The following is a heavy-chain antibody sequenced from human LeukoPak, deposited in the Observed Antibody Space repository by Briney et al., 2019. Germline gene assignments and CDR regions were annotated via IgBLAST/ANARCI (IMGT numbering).Heavy chain of an antibody. J-gene: IGHJ6*03. CDR3: ARARLDCSGGSCYPAPSYYYYMDV. CDR1: GGTFSSYA. CDR2: IIPIFGTA. V-gene: IGHV1-69*13. Sequence: SVKVSCKASGGTFSSYAISWVRQAPGQGLEWMGGIIPIFGTANYAQKFQGRVTITADESTSTAYMELSSLRSEDTAVYYCARARLDCSGGSCYPAPSYYYYMDVWGKGTTVTVSS. D-gene: IGHD2-15*01.